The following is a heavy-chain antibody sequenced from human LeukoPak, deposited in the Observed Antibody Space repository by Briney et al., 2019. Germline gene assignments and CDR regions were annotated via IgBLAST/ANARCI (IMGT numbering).Heavy chain of an antibody. V-gene: IGHV1-2*02. CDR1: GYTFTGYY. D-gene: IGHD1-26*01. Sequence: ASVKVSCKASGYTFTGYYMHWVRPAPGQGLAWMGWINPNSGGTNYAQKFQGRVTMTRDTSISTAYMELSRLRSDDTAVYYCARALGRVGATMYWGQGTLVTVSS. CDR2: INPNSGGT. CDR3: ARALGRVGATMY. J-gene: IGHJ4*02.